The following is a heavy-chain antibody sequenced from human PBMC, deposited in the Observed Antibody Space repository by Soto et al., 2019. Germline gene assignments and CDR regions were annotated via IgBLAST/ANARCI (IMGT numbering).Heavy chain of an antibody. CDR3: ARRSFGSSSSTPCYFDY. J-gene: IGHJ4*02. V-gene: IGHV5-51*01. Sequence: PGESLKISCNGSGYSFTSYCIGWVRQMPGKGLEWMGIIYPGDSATRYSPSFRGQVTISADKSISTAYLQWSSLKASDAAMYYCARRSFGSSSSTPCYFDYWGQGTLVTVSS. CDR2: IYPGDSAT. D-gene: IGHD6-6*01. CDR1: GYSFTSYC.